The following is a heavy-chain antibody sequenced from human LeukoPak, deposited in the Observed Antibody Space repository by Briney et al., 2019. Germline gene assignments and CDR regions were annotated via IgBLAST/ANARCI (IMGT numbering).Heavy chain of an antibody. D-gene: IGHD6-19*01. CDR3: ARDETYSSDWQPNHSYYYMDV. CDR1: GGSFSGYY. CDR2: INHSGST. Sequence: SETLSLTCAVYGGSFSGYYWSWIRQPPGKGLEWIGEINHSGSTNYNPSLKSRVTISVDTSKNQFSLKVNSVTAADTAEYFCARDETYSSDWQPNHSYYYMDVWGKGTTVIVSS. J-gene: IGHJ6*03. V-gene: IGHV4-34*01.